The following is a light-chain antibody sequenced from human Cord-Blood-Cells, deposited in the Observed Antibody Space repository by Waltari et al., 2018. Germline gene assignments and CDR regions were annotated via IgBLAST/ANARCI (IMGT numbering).Light chain of an antibody. Sequence: QSALTQPASVSGSPGQPITISCTGPSSDVGGYNYVPWYQQPPGKAPKLMIYDVSKRPSGVSNRFSGSKSGNTASLTISGLQAEDEADYYCSSYTSSSTWVFGGGTKLTVL. V-gene: IGLV2-14*01. CDR2: DVS. J-gene: IGLJ3*02. CDR1: SSDVGGYNY. CDR3: SSYTSSSTWV.